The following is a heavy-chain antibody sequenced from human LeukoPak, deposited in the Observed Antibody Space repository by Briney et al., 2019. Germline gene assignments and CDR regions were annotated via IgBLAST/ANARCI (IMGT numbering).Heavy chain of an antibody. V-gene: IGHV3-48*01. D-gene: IGHD1-26*01. CDR1: GFTFSSYS. Sequence: GGSLRLSCAASGFTFSSYSMNWVRQAPGKGLEWVSYISSSTIYYADSVKGRFTISRDNAKNSLYLQMNSLRAEDTAVYYCAGEEGGARPFDYWGQGTLVTVSS. CDR3: AGEEGGARPFDY. J-gene: IGHJ4*02. CDR2: ISSSTI.